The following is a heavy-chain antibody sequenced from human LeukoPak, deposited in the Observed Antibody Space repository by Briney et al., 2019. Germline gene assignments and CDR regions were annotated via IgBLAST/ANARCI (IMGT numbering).Heavy chain of an antibody. CDR1: GGSFSGYY. CDR2: INHSAST. V-gene: IGHV4-34*01. D-gene: IGHD3-10*01. Sequence: SETLSLTYAVYGGSFSGYYWSWIRQPPGKGLDWIGEINHSASTNYNPSLKSRVTISVDTSKNQFSLKLSSVTAADTAVYYCARGFNSSNYYGSGSYYRAFDYWGQGTLVTVSS. CDR3: ARGFNSSNYYGSGSYYRAFDY. J-gene: IGHJ4*02.